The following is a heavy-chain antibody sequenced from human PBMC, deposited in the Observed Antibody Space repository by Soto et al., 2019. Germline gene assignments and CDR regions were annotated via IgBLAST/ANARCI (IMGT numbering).Heavy chain of an antibody. Sequence: GGSLRLSCAASGFTFSSYAMHWVRQAPGKGLEWVAVISYDGSNKYYADSVKGRFTISRDNSKNTLYLQMNSLRAEDTAVYYCARGTLTVVPAAIPVYSDYWGQGTLVTVSS. CDR1: GFTFSSYA. CDR3: ARGTLTVVPAAIPVYSDY. J-gene: IGHJ4*02. D-gene: IGHD2-2*02. CDR2: ISYDGSNK. V-gene: IGHV3-30-3*01.